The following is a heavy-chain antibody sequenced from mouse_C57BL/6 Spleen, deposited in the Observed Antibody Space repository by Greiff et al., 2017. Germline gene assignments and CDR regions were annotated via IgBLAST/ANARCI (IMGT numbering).Heavy chain of an antibody. CDR2: IYPRSGNT. Sequence: QVQLKESGAELARPGASVKLSCKASGYTFTSYGISWVKQRTGQGLEWIGEIYPRSGNTYYNEKFKGKATLTADKSSSTAYMELRSLTSEDSTVYFCATRQPLAYWGQGTLVTVSA. V-gene: IGHV1-81*01. J-gene: IGHJ3*01. D-gene: IGHD3-2*01. CDR3: ATRQPLAY. CDR1: GYTFTSYG.